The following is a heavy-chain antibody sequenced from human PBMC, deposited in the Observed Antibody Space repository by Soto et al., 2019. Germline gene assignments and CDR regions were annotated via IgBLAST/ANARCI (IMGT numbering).Heavy chain of an antibody. J-gene: IGHJ6*02. CDR2: IYYSGST. CDR1: GGSISSGGYY. Sequence: QVQLQESGPGLVKPSQTLSLTCTVSGGSISSGGYYWSWIRQHPGKGLEWIGYIYYSGSTYYNPYLKSRVTISFDTSKNQFSLKLSSVTAADTAVYYCARDNCGGDCSKSWGYYYYGMDVWGQGTTVTVSS. V-gene: IGHV4-31*03. CDR3: ARDNCGGDCSKSWGYYYYGMDV. D-gene: IGHD2-21*02.